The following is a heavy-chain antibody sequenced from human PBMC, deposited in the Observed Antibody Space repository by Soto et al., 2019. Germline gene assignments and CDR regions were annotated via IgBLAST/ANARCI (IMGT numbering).Heavy chain of an antibody. CDR3: ARTQNAGYYPH. Sequence: SETLSLTCAVSGDSIISVYHWAWIRQPPGRSLEWIASIFHTGTNYYDPSLKSRVTISVETSKNQLSRRLNSLTDAYSAVYYCARTQNAGYYPHLGQVNLVSVS. D-gene: IGHD1-26*01. V-gene: IGHV4-38-2*01. CDR2: IFHTGTN. CDR1: GDSIISVYH. J-gene: IGHJ1*01.